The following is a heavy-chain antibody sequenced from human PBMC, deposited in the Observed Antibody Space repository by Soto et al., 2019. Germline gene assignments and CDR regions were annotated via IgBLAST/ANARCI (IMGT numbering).Heavy chain of an antibody. Sequence: EGQLLESGGGLVQPGGSVRLSCVASGLSFNTFAMSWVRQAPGKGLEWVSGISGGGGSTYYADSVKGRFTISRDSSKNTLYLQMNSLRAEDTAIYYCTKDQGYDYWSAYRGSDFWGQGTLVIVSS. CDR2: ISGGGGST. CDR3: TKDQGYDYWSAYRGSDF. D-gene: IGHD3-3*01. CDR1: GLSFNTFA. J-gene: IGHJ4*02. V-gene: IGHV3-23*01.